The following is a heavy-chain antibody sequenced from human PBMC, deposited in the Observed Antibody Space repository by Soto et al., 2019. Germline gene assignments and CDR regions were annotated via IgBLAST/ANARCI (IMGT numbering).Heavy chain of an antibody. CDR3: GRDPNGDYVGAFEM. CDR2: ITATGVT. J-gene: IGHJ3*02. Sequence: EVQLLESGGGLVQPGGSLKLPCVASGFTFSKYAMIWVRQAPGKGLEWVSAITATGVTLYADSVKGQFTISTDDSESTLFLQMNSLRTEDTALYYCGRDPNGDYVGAFEMWGQGTMVTVSS. D-gene: IGHD4-17*01. V-gene: IGHV3-23*01. CDR1: GFTFSKYA.